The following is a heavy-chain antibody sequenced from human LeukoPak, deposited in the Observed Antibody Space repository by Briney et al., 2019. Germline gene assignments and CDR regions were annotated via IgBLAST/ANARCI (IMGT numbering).Heavy chain of an antibody. Sequence: ASVKVSCKASGYTFTSYGISWVRQAPGQGLEWMGWISAYNGNTNYAQKLQGRVTMTTDTSTSTAYMELRSLRSDDTAVYYCARDPYDYDSSGYYPHWGQGTLVIVSS. CDR2: ISAYNGNT. CDR3: ARDPYDYDSSGYYPH. CDR1: GYTFTSYG. V-gene: IGHV1-18*01. J-gene: IGHJ4*02. D-gene: IGHD3-22*01.